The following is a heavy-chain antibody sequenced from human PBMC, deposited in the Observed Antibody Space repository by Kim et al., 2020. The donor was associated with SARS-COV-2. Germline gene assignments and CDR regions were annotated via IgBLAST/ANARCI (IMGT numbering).Heavy chain of an antibody. Sequence: ADSVKGRFTISGDNAKNTLYLQMSGLRVEVAAVYFCSREWTGREVRYFDYWGQGTLVTVSS. D-gene: IGHD3-9*01. CDR3: SREWTGREVRYFDY. J-gene: IGHJ4*02. V-gene: IGHV3-74*01.